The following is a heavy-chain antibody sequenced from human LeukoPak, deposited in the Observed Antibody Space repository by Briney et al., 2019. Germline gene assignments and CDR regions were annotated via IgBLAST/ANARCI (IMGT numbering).Heavy chain of an antibody. V-gene: IGHV1-69*13. CDR1: GYTFTSYY. Sequence: GASVKVSCKASGYTFTSYYMHWVRQAPGQGLEWMGGIIPIFGTANYAQKFQGRVTITADESTSTAYMELSSLRSEDTAVYYCAEGGLRLGELSLYPVDYWGQGTLVTVSS. J-gene: IGHJ4*02. CDR3: AEGGLRLGELSLYPVDY. CDR2: IIPIFGTA. D-gene: IGHD3-16*02.